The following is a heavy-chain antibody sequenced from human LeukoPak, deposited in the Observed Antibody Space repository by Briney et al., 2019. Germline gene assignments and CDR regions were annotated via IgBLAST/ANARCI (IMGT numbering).Heavy chain of an antibody. CDR3: TNFDY. V-gene: IGHV3-30*02. Sequence: GGSLRLSCTASGITFSSDGMHWVRHAPGKGLEWVALINCDGSNKYYADSVKGRFTISRDNSKNTLYLQMNSLRAEDTAVYYCTNFDYWGQGTLVTVSS. CDR2: INCDGSNK. CDR1: GITFSSDG. J-gene: IGHJ4*02.